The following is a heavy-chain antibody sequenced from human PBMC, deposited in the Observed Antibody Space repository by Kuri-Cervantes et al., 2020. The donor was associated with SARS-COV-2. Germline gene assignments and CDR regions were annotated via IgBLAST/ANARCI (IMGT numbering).Heavy chain of an antibody. CDR3: TTQITIFGVVIRGDY. CDR2: IKSKTDGGTT. V-gene: IGHV3-15*01. CDR1: GFTFSNAW. Sequence: GGSLRLSCAASGFTFSNAWMSWVRQAPGKGLEWVGRIKSKTDGGTTDYAATVKGRFTISRDDSKNTLYLQMNSLKTEDTAVYYCTTQITIFGVVIRGDYWGQGTLVTVSS. D-gene: IGHD3-3*01. J-gene: IGHJ4*02.